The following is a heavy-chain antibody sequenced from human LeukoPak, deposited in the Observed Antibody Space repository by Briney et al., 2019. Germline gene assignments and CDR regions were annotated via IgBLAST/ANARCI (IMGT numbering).Heavy chain of an antibody. D-gene: IGHD3-10*01. CDR2: ISSSSTI. V-gene: IGHV3-48*01. CDR1: GFTFSSYS. J-gene: IGHJ4*02. CDR3: ARDSDRLYRLLPFFDY. Sequence: GGSLRLSCAASGFTFSSYSMNWVRQAPGKGLEWVSYISSSSTIYYADSVKGRFTISRDNAKDSLYLQMNSLRAEDTAVYYCARDSDRLYRLLPFFDYWGQGTLVTVSS.